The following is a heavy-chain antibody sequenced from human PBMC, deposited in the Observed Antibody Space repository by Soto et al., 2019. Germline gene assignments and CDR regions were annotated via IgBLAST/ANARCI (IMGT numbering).Heavy chain of an antibody. CDR1: GGSISSGGYY. CDR3: ARFWNAHPYPRLFDY. J-gene: IGHJ4*02. Sequence: SETLSLTCTVSGGSISSGGYYWSWIRQHPGKGLEWIGYIYYSGSTYYNPSLKSRVTISVDTSKNQFSLKLSSVTAADTAVYYCARFWNAHPYPRLFDYWGQGPWSPSPQ. D-gene: IGHD1-1*01. V-gene: IGHV4-31*03. CDR2: IYYSGST.